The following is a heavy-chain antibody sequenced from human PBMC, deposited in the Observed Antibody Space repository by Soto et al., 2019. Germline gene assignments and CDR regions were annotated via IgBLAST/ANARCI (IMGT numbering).Heavy chain of an antibody. CDR1: GFTFSSYG. V-gene: IGHV3-33*01. CDR3: ARTTGLNWFDP. CDR2: IWYDGSNK. Sequence: QVQLVESGGGVVQPGRSLRLSCAASGFTFSSYGMHWVRQAPGKGLEWVAVIWYDGSNKHYADSVKGRFTISRDNSKNTLYPQMNGLRAEDTAVYYCARTTGLNWFDPWGQGTLVTVS. D-gene: IGHD1-1*01. J-gene: IGHJ5*02.